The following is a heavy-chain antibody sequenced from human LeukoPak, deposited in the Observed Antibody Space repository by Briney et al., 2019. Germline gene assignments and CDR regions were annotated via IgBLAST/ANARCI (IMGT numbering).Heavy chain of an antibody. Sequence: ASVKDSCKASGYTFTSYYMHWVRQAPGQGLEWMGIINPSGGSTSYAQKFQGRVTMTRDTSTSTVYMELSSLRSEDTAVYYCARGTLGSGSYYMELSVWGQGTTVTVSS. CDR3: ARGTLGSGSYYMELSV. V-gene: IGHV1-46*01. D-gene: IGHD3-10*01. CDR1: GYTFTSYY. CDR2: INPSGGST. J-gene: IGHJ6*02.